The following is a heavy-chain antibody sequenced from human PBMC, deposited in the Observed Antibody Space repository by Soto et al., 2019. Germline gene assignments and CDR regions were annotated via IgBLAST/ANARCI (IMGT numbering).Heavy chain of an antibody. Sequence: XXSLRLSFAASGFPFRRYAMRWVRQAPGKGLKWVSIISGSGGDTHYADSVEGRFTISRDNSKNTLYLQMTSLRAEETAVYYCAKGKANTIFGVDTLFDYWGQGTRVTVSS. CDR2: ISGSGGDT. V-gene: IGHV3-23*01. D-gene: IGHD3-3*01. CDR1: GFPFRRYA. J-gene: IGHJ4*02. CDR3: AKGKANTIFGVDTLFDY.